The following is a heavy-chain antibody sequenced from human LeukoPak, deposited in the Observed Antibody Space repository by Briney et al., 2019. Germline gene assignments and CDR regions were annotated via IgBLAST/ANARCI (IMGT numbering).Heavy chain of an antibody. CDR3: ARDGCSSTSCPYDYYYYYMDV. V-gene: IGHV3-48*01. CDR1: GFTFSSYS. J-gene: IGHJ6*03. Sequence: GGSLRLSCAASGFTFSSYSMNWVRQAPGKGLEWVSYISSSSSTIYYADSVKGRFTISRDNAKNSLYLQMNSLRAEDTAVYYCARDGCSSTSCPYDYYYYYMDVWGKGTTVTVSS. CDR2: ISSSSSTI. D-gene: IGHD2-2*01.